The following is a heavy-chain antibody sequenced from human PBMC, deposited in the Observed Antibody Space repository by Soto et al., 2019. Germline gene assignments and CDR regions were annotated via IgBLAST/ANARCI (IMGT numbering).Heavy chain of an antibody. D-gene: IGHD6-19*01. Sequence: SVKVSCKASVYTFTNYGITWVRPAPGQGLEWMGGISPILGKANYAQKFQGRVRINAEESTSTRYMEVSSLRSEDTAVYYFAREAVAWPPYYYYYYGMGVWGQGTTVTVSS. J-gene: IGHJ6*02. CDR2: ISPILGKA. V-gene: IGHV1-69*13. CDR1: VYTFTNYG. CDR3: AREAVAWPPYYYYYYGMGV.